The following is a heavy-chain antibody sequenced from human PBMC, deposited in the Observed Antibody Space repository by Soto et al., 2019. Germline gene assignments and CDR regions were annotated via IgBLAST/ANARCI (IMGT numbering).Heavy chain of an antibody. CDR3: AWLPETNPQN. D-gene: IGHD3-10*01. CDR1: GFTFSSYW. J-gene: IGHJ1*01. CDR2: ISNDGSS. V-gene: IGHV3-74*01. Sequence: EVQLVESGGGLVQPGGSLRLSCVASGFTFSSYWMHWVRQAPGKGLVWVSSISNDGSSIYADPVKGRFTISRDNAKNTLYLQMNSLSADDTAVYYCAWLPETNPQNWGQVTLVIASP.